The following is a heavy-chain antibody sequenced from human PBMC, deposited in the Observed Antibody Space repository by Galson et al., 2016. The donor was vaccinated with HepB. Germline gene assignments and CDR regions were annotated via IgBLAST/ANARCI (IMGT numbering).Heavy chain of an antibody. J-gene: IGHJ4*02. V-gene: IGHV4-39*01. Sequence: SETLSLTCTVSPGSVTTNSYFWGWVRQPPGKGLEWIGSIYHTGTTYYSPSFESRVPISVDASKNQFSLNLNSVTAADTAVYFCARPGGMNMLRPPDYWGQGTLVTVSS. CDR3: ARPGGMNMLRPPDY. CDR1: PGSVTTNSYF. D-gene: IGHD2/OR15-2a*01. CDR2: IYHTGTT.